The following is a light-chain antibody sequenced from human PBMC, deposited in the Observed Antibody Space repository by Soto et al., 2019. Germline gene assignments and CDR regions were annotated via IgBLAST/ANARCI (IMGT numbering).Light chain of an antibody. Sequence: EIVLTQSPGTLSLSPGERATLSCRASQSVSSSYLAWYQQKPGQAPRLLIYGASSRATGIPDRFSGSGSGTDFTLTISRLEPEDFSVYYCQQYGSSPEYSFGQGTKLPIK. CDR3: QQYGSSPEYS. V-gene: IGKV3-20*01. J-gene: IGKJ2*01. CDR1: QSVSSSY. CDR2: GAS.